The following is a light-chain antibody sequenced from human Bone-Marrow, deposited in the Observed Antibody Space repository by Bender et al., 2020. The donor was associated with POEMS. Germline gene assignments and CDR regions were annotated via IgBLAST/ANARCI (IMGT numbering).Light chain of an antibody. CDR1: NIGSKN. CDR2: YDR. V-gene: IGLV3-21*04. Sequence: SSELPQPPSVSVSPGKTAGVTCGGDNIGSKNVHWYQQQPGQAPVLVIYYDRDRPSGIPERFPGANSGSTATLTIYRGEAGDEADYYCHVWPLNSDGVFGGGTKLTVL. J-gene: IGLJ3*02. CDR3: HVWPLNSDGV.